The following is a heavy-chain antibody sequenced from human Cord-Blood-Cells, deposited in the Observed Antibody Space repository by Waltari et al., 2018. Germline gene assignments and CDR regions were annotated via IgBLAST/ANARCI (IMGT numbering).Heavy chain of an antibody. CDR1: GGSFSGYY. V-gene: IGHV4-34*01. Sequence: QVQLQQWGAGLLKPSETLSLTCAVYGGSFSGYYWRWIRRPPGKGLAWIGEINHSRNTNYNPSLKSRVTISVDTSKNQFSLKLSSVTAADTAVYYCARVHRIAAAGTDVWGQGTTVTVSS. CDR3: ARVHRIAAAGTDV. D-gene: IGHD6-13*01. CDR2: INHSRNT. J-gene: IGHJ6*02.